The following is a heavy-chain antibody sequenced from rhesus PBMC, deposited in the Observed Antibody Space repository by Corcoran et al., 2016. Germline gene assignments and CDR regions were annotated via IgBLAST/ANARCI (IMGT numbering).Heavy chain of an antibody. CDR2: IKNKADGGTA. CDR1: GFTFSNYW. J-gene: IGHJ4*01. Sequence: EVQLVESGGGLVQPGGSLRLSCAASGFTFSNYWMNWVGQAPGKGREWVGFIKNKADGGTAAYAESVKGRFTISRDDSKSIASLQMNSLKTEDTAVYYCTRGWGYSGYSLDYWGQGVLVTVSS. CDR3: TRGWGYSGYSLDY. V-gene: IGHV3-16*01. D-gene: IGHD5-42*01.